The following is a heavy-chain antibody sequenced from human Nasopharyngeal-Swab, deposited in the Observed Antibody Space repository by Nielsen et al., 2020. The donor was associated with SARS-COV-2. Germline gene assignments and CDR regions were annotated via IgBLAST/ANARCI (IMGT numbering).Heavy chain of an antibody. V-gene: IGHV4-34*01. J-gene: IGHJ4*02. Sequence: LETLSLTCAVYGGSFSGYYWSWIRQPPGKGLEWIGEINHSGSTNYNPSLKSRVTISVDTSKNQFSLKLSSVTAADTAVYYCASSSWTRFDYWGQGTLVTVSS. CDR2: INHSGST. D-gene: IGHD6-13*01. CDR1: GGSFSGYY. CDR3: ASSSWTRFDY.